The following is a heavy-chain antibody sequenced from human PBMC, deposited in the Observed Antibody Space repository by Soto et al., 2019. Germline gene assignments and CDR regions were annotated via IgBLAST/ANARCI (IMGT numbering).Heavy chain of an antibody. D-gene: IGHD3-3*02. Sequence: PSETLSLTCAVYGGSFSGYYWSWIRQPPGKGLEWIGYIYSGGTTNYNPSLKSRVTLSVDTPNNQFSLKLTSVTAADTAVYYCARVSRHRISLTDAFDIWGQGTMVTVSS. CDR3: ARVSRHRISLTDAFDI. J-gene: IGHJ3*02. V-gene: IGHV4-59*01. CDR1: GGSFSGYY. CDR2: IYSGGTT.